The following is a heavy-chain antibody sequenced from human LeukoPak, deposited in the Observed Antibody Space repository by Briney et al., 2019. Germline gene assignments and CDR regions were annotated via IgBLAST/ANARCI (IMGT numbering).Heavy chain of an antibody. J-gene: IGHJ4*02. CDR1: GGSISSSNW. CDR2: INHSGST. V-gene: IGHV4-4*02. CDR3: ARGKFGIAVAGTSFDY. Sequence: SGTLSLTCAVSGGSISSSNWWSWIRQPPGKGLEWIGEINHSGSTNYNPSLKSRVTISVDTSKNQFSLKLSSVTAADAAVYYCARGKFGIAVAGTSFDYWGQGTLVTVSS. D-gene: IGHD6-19*01.